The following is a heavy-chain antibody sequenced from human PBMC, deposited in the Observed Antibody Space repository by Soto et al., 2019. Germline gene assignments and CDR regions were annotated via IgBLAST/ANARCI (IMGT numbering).Heavy chain of an antibody. Sequence: ASVKVSCKVSGYTFTDYYMHWVQQAPGKGLEWMGLVDPEDGETIYAEKFQGRVTMTEDTSTDTAYMELSSLRSEDTAVYYCATEYQQLFDYWGQGTLVTVSS. V-gene: IGHV1-69-2*01. CDR1: GYTFTDYY. CDR3: ATEYQQLFDY. D-gene: IGHD6-13*01. CDR2: VDPEDGET. J-gene: IGHJ4*02.